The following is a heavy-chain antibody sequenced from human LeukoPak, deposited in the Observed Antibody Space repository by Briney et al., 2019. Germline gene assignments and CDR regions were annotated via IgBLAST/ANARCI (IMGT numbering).Heavy chain of an antibody. J-gene: IGHJ4*02. Sequence: GESLKISCKGSGYNFTNNWIGWVRQMPGKGLEWMGIIYPGDSDTRYSPSFEGQVTISVDKSISTAYLQWSSLKASDTAMYYCARQTRDGSGSRGYSFDFWGQGTLVTVSS. CDR2: IYPGDSDT. CDR1: GYNFTNNW. V-gene: IGHV5-51*01. CDR3: ARQTRDGSGSRGYSFDF. D-gene: IGHD3-10*01.